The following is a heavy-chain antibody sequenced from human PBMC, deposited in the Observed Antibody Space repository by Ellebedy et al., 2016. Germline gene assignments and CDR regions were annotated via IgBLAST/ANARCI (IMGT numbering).Heavy chain of an antibody. V-gene: IGHV1-18*01. CDR1: GYTFTSYG. CDR2: ISAYNGNT. D-gene: IGHD2-21*02. J-gene: IGHJ4*02. Sequence: ASVKVSXXASGYTFTSYGISWVRQAPGQGLEWMGWISAYNGNTNYAQKLQGRVTMTTDTSTSTAYMELRSLRSDDTAVYYCARVWGDCGGDCYFDYWGQGTLVTVSS. CDR3: ARVWGDCGGDCYFDY.